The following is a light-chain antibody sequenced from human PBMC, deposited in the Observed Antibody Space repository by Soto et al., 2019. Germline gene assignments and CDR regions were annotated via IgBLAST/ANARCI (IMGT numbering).Light chain of an antibody. J-gene: IGKJ1*01. V-gene: IGKV3-20*01. CDR2: GAS. Sequence: EIVLTQSPGTLSLSPGERATLSCRASQSVSSSYLAWYQQKPGQAPRLLIYGASSRATGIPDRFSGSESGTDFTLTISRLVPEDFAVYYCQQYGSSPRTFGQGTKVEIK. CDR1: QSVSSSY. CDR3: QQYGSSPRT.